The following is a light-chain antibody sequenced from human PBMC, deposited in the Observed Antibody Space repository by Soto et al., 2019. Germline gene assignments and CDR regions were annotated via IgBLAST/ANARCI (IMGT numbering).Light chain of an antibody. J-gene: IGLJ2*01. Sequence: QSALTQPAFVSGSPGQSITISCTGTSSDVGAYDYVSWFQQYPGRAPKLVIFDINNRPSGVSNRFSGSKSGNTASLTISGLQAEDEADYYCSAYTTSSTVIFGGGTKVTVL. CDR1: SSDVGAYDY. CDR2: DIN. V-gene: IGLV2-14*01. CDR3: SAYTTSSTVI.